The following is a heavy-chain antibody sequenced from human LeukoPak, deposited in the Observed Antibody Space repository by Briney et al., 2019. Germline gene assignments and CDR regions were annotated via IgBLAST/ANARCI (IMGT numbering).Heavy chain of an antibody. CDR2: ISAYNGNT. V-gene: IGHV1-18*01. J-gene: IGHJ6*03. CDR1: GYTFTSYG. Sequence: GASVKVSCKASGYTFTSYGISWVRQAPGQGLEWMGWISAYNGNTNYAQKLQGRVTMTTDTSTSTAYMELSSLRSEDTAVYYCARRVGRWFGERAYYYNYMDVWGKGTTVTISS. CDR3: ARRVGRWFGERAYYYNYMDV. D-gene: IGHD3-10*01.